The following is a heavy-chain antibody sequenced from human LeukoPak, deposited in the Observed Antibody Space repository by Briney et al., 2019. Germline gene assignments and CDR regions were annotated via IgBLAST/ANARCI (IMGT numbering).Heavy chain of an antibody. CDR1: GGSNSTDRYY. Sequence: PSETLSLTCSVSGGSNSTDRYYWSWIRQPPGKGLEWIGYIYHSGSTSYNPSLRSRVTMSVDRSKNQLSLKLSSVTAADTAVYYCARVKDEWDLPFDYWGQGTLVTVSS. V-gene: IGHV4-30-2*01. CDR3: ARVKDEWDLPFDY. J-gene: IGHJ4*02. CDR2: IYHSGST. D-gene: IGHD1-26*01.